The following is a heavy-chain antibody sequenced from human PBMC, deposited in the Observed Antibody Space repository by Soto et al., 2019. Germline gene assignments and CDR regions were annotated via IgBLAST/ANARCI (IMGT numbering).Heavy chain of an antibody. J-gene: IGHJ6*02. Sequence: ASVKVSCKASGGTFSSYAISWVRQAPGQGLEWMGGIIPIFGTANYAQKFQGRVTITADESTSTAYMELSSLRSEDTAVYYCARGRGITMIVVVPTDYYGMDVWG. V-gene: IGHV1-69*13. D-gene: IGHD3-22*01. CDR2: IIPIFGTA. CDR1: GGTFSSYA. CDR3: ARGRGITMIVVVPTDYYGMDV.